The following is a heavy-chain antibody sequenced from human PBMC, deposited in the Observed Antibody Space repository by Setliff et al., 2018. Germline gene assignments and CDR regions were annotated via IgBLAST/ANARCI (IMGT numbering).Heavy chain of an antibody. J-gene: IGHJ4*02. CDR1: GYTLTNYY. CDR2: INPSGGLT. D-gene: IGHD2-21*02. V-gene: IGHV1-46*01. CDR3: ARVRPCGGDCSTGVGGPYYFDH. Sequence: ASVKVSCKASGYTLTNYYMHWVRQAPGQGLEWMGIINPSGGLTRYAQKFQGRVTMTRDTSTSTVYMELRSLTSDDTAVYYCARVRPCGGDCSTGVGGPYYFDHWGQGTLVTVSS.